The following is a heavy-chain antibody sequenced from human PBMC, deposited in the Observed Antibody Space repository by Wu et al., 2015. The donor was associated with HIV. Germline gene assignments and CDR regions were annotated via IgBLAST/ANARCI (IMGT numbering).Heavy chain of an antibody. V-gene: IGHV1-46*01. CDR1: GYTFTSYY. J-gene: IGHJ6*02. CDR2: INPSGGST. CDR3: ARDRGIAAAGHYYYYGMDV. D-gene: IGHD6-13*01. Sequence: QVQLVQSGAEVKKPGASVKVSCKASGYTFTSYYMHWVRQAPGQGLEWMGIINPSGGSTSYAQKFQGRVTMTRDTSTSTVYMELSSLRSEDTAVYYCARDRGIAAAGHYYYYGMDVWGQGTTGHRLL.